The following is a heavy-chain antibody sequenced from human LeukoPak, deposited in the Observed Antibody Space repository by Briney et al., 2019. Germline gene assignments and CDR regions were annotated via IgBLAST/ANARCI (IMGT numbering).Heavy chain of an antibody. CDR1: GFTFSSYA. CDR3: ARDGLRGILTGFYFDY. J-gene: IGHJ4*02. V-gene: IGHV3-21*01. CDR2: ISSSSSYI. Sequence: GGSLRLSCAASGFTFSSYAMSWVRQAPGKGLEWVSSISSSSSYIYYADSVKGRFTISRDNAKNSLYLQMNSLRAEDTAVYYCARDGLRGILTGFYFDYWGQGTLVTVSS. D-gene: IGHD3-9*01.